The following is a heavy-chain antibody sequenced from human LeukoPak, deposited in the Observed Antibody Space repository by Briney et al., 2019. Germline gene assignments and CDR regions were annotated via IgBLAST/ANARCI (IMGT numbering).Heavy chain of an antibody. CDR2: INPNSGGT. CDR3: ASGVREAMVKSYYYYYMDV. D-gene: IGHD5-18*01. Sequence: GASVKVSCKASGYTFTGYYMHWVRQAPGQGLEWMGWINPNSGGTNYAQKFQGRVTMTRDTSISTAYMELSRLRSDDTAVYYCASGVREAMVKSYYYYYMDVWGKGTTVTISS. CDR1: GYTFTGYY. V-gene: IGHV1-2*02. J-gene: IGHJ6*03.